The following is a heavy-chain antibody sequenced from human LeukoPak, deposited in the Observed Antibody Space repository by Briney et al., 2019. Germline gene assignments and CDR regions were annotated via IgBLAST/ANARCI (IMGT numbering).Heavy chain of an antibody. CDR2: INWNGGST. J-gene: IGHJ4*02. CDR1: GFTFDDYG. CDR3: ARGLYGDSYYFDY. Sequence: PGGSLRLSCAASGFTFDDYGMSWVRQAPGKGLEWVSGINWNGGSTGYADSLKGRFTISRDNAKNSLYLQMNSLRAEDTAVYYCARGLYGDSYYFDYWGQGTLVTVSS. V-gene: IGHV3-20*04. D-gene: IGHD4-17*01.